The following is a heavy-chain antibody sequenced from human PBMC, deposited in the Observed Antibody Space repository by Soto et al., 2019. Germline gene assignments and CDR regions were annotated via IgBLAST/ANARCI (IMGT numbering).Heavy chain of an antibody. CDR1: GGTFSSYA. D-gene: IGHD2-2*01. CDR3: AKDRSSTSCYAFDY. J-gene: IGHJ4*02. Sequence: SVKVSCKASGGTFSSYAISWVRQAPGQGLEWMGGIIPIFGTANYAQKFQGRVTISRDNSKNTLYLQMNSLRVEDTAVYYCAKDRSSTSCYAFDYWGQGSLVTVSS. V-gene: IGHV1-69*05. CDR2: IIPIFGTA.